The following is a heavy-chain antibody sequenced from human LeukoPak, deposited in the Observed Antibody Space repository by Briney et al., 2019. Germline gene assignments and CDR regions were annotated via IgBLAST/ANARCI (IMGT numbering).Heavy chain of an antibody. CDR2: ISSSGSTI. D-gene: IGHD6-19*01. Sequence: GGSLRLSCAASGFTFSDYYMSWIRQAPGKGLEWVSYISSSGSTIYYADSVKGRFTISRDNAKNTLYLQMNSLRAEDTAVYYCASTHSSGHPPYYYGMDVWGQGTTVTVSS. CDR1: GFTFSDYY. V-gene: IGHV3-11*01. J-gene: IGHJ6*02. CDR3: ASTHSSGHPPYYYGMDV.